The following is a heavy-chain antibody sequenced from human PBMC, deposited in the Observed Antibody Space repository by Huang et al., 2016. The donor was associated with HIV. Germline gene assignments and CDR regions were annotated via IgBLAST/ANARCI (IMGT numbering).Heavy chain of an antibody. CDR1: GGSFSGYY. CDR3: ARGQGDYYYYYMDV. V-gene: IGHV4-34*01. CDR2: INHIEST. J-gene: IGHJ6*03. Sequence: QVQLQQWGAGLLRPSETLSLTCAVCGGSFSGYYGTWIRQPPGKGLEGIGEINHIESTNYNPSRKSRVTISVYTSRKQFSLTLTSVTAADTAVYYCARGQGDYYYYYMDVWGKGTTVTVSS.